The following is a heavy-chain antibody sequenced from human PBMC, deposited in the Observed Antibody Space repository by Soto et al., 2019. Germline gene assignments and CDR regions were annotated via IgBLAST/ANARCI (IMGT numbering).Heavy chain of an antibody. Sequence: GSLRLSCAASGFTFSNAWINWVRRAPGKGLEWVGRIKSKTDGGSTYYADSVKGRFTISRDNSKNTLYLQMNSLRAEDTAVYYCAKTGSSHPFDPWGQGTLVTVSS. V-gene: IGHV3-15*07. CDR3: AKTGSSHPFDP. J-gene: IGHJ5*02. CDR1: GFTFSNAW. D-gene: IGHD6-13*01. CDR2: IKSKTDGGST.